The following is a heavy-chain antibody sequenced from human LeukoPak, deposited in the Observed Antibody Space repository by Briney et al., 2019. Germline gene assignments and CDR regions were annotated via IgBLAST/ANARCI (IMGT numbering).Heavy chain of an antibody. J-gene: IGHJ4*02. Sequence: SETLSLTCTVSGASISGYYWSWIRQPPGKGLEWIGYIFYRGSTNYNPSLKSRVTISVDTSKNQFSLKLSSVTAADTAVYYCASGPYPAAGTDHQFDYSGQGTLVTVSS. CDR2: IFYRGST. CDR1: GASISGYY. D-gene: IGHD6-13*01. V-gene: IGHV4-59*01. CDR3: ASGPYPAAGTDHQFDY.